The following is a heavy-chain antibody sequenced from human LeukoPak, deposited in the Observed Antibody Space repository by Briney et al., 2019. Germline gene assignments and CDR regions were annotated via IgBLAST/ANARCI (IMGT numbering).Heavy chain of an antibody. CDR1: GFTFGDYA. J-gene: IGHJ4*02. V-gene: IGHV3-49*03. D-gene: IGHD6-19*01. CDR3: TRTRAVAGTPYYFDY. Sequence: GGSLRLSCTASGFTFGDYAMSWFRQAPGKGLEWVGFIRSKAHGGTTEYAASVKGRFTISRDDSKSTAYLQMNSLKTEDTAVYYCTRTRAVAGTPYYFDYWGQGTLVTVSS. CDR2: IRSKAHGGTT.